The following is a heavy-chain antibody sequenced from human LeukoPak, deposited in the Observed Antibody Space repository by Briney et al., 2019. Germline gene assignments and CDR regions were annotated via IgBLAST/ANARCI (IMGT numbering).Heavy chain of an antibody. D-gene: IGHD6-19*01. Sequence: GGSLRLSCAASGFTFSSYAMHWVRQAPGKGLEWVAVISYDGSNKYYADSVKGRFTISRDNSKNTLHLQMNSLRAEDTAVYYCAKGPLIEVAGTTWDYWGQGTLVTVSS. CDR3: AKGPLIEVAGTTWDY. V-gene: IGHV3-30-3*01. CDR2: ISYDGSNK. J-gene: IGHJ4*02. CDR1: GFTFSSYA.